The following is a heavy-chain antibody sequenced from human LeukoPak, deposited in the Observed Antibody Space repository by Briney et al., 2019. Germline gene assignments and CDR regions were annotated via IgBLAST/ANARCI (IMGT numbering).Heavy chain of an antibody. Sequence: ASVKVSCKASGYTFTGYYIHWVRQAPGQGLEWMGWLNPKSGGTNYAQNFQGRVTMTRDTIINTAYMELSRLRSDDTAVYYCARNDWNDPRFDPWGQGTLVTVSS. D-gene: IGHD1-1*01. J-gene: IGHJ5*02. CDR2: LNPKSGGT. CDR1: GYTFTGYY. CDR3: ARNDWNDPRFDP. V-gene: IGHV1-2*02.